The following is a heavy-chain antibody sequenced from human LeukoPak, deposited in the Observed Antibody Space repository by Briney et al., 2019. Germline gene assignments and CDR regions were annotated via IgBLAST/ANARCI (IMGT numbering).Heavy chain of an antibody. CDR3: PLKFLYCSSPSGPGDY. D-gene: IGHD2-2*01. V-gene: IGHV3-15*01. CDR1: GFTFSNAW. Sequence: GGSLRLSCAASGFTFSNAWMSWVRQAPGKGLEWVSRIKSKTDGGTTDYAAPVKGRFTISRDDSKTTLYLQMNSLKTEDTAVYSFPLKFLYCSSPSGPGDYWGRETLFTVSS. J-gene: IGHJ4*02. CDR2: IKSKTDGGTT.